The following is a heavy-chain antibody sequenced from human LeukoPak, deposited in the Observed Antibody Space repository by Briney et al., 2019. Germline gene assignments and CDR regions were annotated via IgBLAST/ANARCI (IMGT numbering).Heavy chain of an antibody. CDR2: ISADAGST. D-gene: IGHD5-18*01. V-gene: IGHV3-23*01. CDR1: GFSFGNYA. J-gene: IGHJ4*02. CDR3: TKGSGFSYGSSRFDS. Sequence: GGSLRLSCAASGFSFGNYAIKWVRQAPGKWLEWVSSISADAGSTYYADSVRGRFTISRDNSKNTLNLQMNSLRAEDTAIYYCTKGSGFSYGSSRFDSWGQGTLVTVSS.